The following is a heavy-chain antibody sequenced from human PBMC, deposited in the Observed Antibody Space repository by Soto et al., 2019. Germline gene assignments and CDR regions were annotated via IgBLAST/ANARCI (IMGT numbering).Heavy chain of an antibody. CDR2: MHPNTGNS. J-gene: IGHJ4*02. Sequence: GAAVKVSCTAYGYTFTSYDIYCVRKATGQGLEWMGWMHPNTGNSAYAQKFQGRVTVTSDTSINTAHMEQSSLSSEDTAVYYCARRAETNGWNGFGADKYYFDFWGQGTLVTVSS. D-gene: IGHD1-1*01. CDR1: GYTFTSYD. V-gene: IGHV1-8*01. CDR3: ARRAETNGWNGFGADKYYFDF.